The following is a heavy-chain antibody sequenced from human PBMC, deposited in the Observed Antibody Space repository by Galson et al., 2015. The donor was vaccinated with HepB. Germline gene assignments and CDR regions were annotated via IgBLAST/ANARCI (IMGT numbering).Heavy chain of an antibody. CDR2: INTFGNEI. J-gene: IGHJ2*01. Sequence: SLRLSCAASGFRFGNYWMHWVRQVPGKGLEWISRINTFGNEIKYADSVRGRFATSRDNAKNFLYLQMYSLGAEDTGLYYCARRGGSTWFPGSGYFDLWGRGSLVTVSS. V-gene: IGHV3-74*03. D-gene: IGHD2-2*01. CDR1: GFRFGNYW. CDR3: ARRGGSTWFPGSGYFDL.